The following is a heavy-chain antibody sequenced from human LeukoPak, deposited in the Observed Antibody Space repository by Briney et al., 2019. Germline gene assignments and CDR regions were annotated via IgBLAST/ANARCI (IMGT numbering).Heavy chain of an antibody. V-gene: IGHV1-8*03. D-gene: IGHD6-25*01. J-gene: IGHJ4*02. Sequence: ASVNASCKASVYTFTSYHINWVRQATGQGLEWMGWMNPNNGDSGYAQKFQGRVTITRDTSISTAYMELRSLRSEDTAVYFCARTTSFTASGYDYWGQGTLVTVSS. CDR1: VYTFTSYH. CDR3: ARTTSFTASGYDY. CDR2: MNPNNGDS.